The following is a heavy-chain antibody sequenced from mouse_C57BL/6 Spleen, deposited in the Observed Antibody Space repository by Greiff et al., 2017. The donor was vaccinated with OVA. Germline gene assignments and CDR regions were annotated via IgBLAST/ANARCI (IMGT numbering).Heavy chain of an antibody. CDR3: ARSDYYGSRGYAMDY. V-gene: IGHV1-80*01. CDR1: GYAFSSYW. CDR2: IYPGDGDT. Sequence: VKLQESGAELVKPGASVKISCKASGYAFSSYWMNWVKQRPGKGLEWIGQIYPGDGDTNYNGKFKGKATLTADKSSSTAYMQLSSLTSEDSAVYFCARSDYYGSRGYAMDYWGQGTSVTVSS. D-gene: IGHD1-1*01. J-gene: IGHJ4*01.